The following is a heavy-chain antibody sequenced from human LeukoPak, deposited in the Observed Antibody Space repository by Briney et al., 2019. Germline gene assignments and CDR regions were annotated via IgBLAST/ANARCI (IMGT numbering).Heavy chain of an antibody. J-gene: IGHJ4*02. Sequence: GGSLRLSCAASGFTFSSHAMAWVRQAPGKGLEWVSAISVTGDISYYGDSVKGRFAISRDNSRNTLSLRMNSLRADDTAVYHCAKGNYGYYFDYWGQGILVTVPS. V-gene: IGHV3-23*01. CDR2: ISVTGDIS. D-gene: IGHD1-7*01. CDR3: AKGNYGYYFDY. CDR1: GFTFSSHA.